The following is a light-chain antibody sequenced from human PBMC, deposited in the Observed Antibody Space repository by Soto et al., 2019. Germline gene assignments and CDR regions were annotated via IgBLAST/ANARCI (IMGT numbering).Light chain of an antibody. J-gene: IGKJ1*01. CDR3: QQYGSSPRA. Sequence: DIVLTQSPVTLSLSPGERGTLSCRASQNLGTLYLAWFQQKSGQAPRLLIYSASTRATGIPDRFSGSGSGTDFTLTISRLEPEDFAVYFCQQYGSSPRAFGQGTKVDIK. V-gene: IGKV3-20*01. CDR2: SAS. CDR1: QNLGTLY.